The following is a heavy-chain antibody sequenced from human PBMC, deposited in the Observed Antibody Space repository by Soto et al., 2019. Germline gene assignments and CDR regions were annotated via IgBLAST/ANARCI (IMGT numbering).Heavy chain of an antibody. D-gene: IGHD2-15*01. V-gene: IGHV4-30-4*01. J-gene: IGHJ4*02. CDR3: ARVVVVAAHEFDY. Sequence: SETLSLTCTVSGGSISSGDYYWSWIRQPPGKGLEWIGYIYYSGSTYYNPSLKSRVTISVDTSKNQFSLKLSSVTAADTAVYYCARVVVVAAHEFDYWGQGTLVTVSS. CDR2: IYYSGST. CDR1: GGSISSGDYY.